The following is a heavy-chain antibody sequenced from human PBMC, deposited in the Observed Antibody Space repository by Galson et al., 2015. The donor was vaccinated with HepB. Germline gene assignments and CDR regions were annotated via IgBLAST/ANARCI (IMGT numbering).Heavy chain of an antibody. V-gene: IGHV3-48*02. CDR3: ARAAGRMVRVPYVHFDY. Sequence: SLRLSCAASGFTFSSYSMNWVRQAPGKGLEWVSYISSSSSTIYYADSVKGRFTITRDNAKNSLYLQMNSLRDEDTAVYYCARAAGRMVRVPYVHFDYWGQGTLVTVSS. CDR2: ISSSSSTI. CDR1: GFTFSSYS. D-gene: IGHD3-10*01. J-gene: IGHJ4*02.